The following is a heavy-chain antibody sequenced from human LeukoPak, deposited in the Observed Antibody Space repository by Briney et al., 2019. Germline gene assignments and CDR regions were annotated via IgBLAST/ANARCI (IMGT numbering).Heavy chain of an antibody. CDR3: AKKGTGWGY. Sequence: PGGSLRLSCAASGFTLSSYGMSWVRQAPGKGLEWVSAISGSGGSTYYADSVKGRFTISRDNSKNTLYLQMNSLRVEDTAVYYCAKKGTGWGYWGQGTLVTVSS. CDR2: ISGSGGST. CDR1: GFTLSSYG. D-gene: IGHD6-19*01. V-gene: IGHV3-23*01. J-gene: IGHJ4*02.